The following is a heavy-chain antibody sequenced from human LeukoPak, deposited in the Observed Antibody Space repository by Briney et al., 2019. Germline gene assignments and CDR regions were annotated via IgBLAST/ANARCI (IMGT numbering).Heavy chain of an antibody. CDR3: AKASWVSSADAVL. Sequence: GGSLRLSCAASGFIFSNYAMSWVRQAPARGLEWVSSLRGDGETFFADSVKGRFTLSRDDSRNTVYLQLNNLRVEHTAVYYCAKASWVSSADAVLWGQGTLVTVSS. J-gene: IGHJ4*02. V-gene: IGHV3-23*01. CDR1: GFIFSNYA. CDR2: LRGDGET. D-gene: IGHD3-16*01.